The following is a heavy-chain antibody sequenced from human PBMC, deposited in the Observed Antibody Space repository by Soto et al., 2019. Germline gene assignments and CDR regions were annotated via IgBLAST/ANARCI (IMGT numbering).Heavy chain of an antibody. CDR3: ARDPKTSGGQHWAFNYFDS. CDR2: ISYDGTNK. D-gene: IGHD7-27*01. Sequence: GGSLRLSCAASGFSFSTSPMHWVRQAPGKGPEWVALISYDGTNKFYADSVKGRFTISRDNSKSTLYLQVDSLRPEDAAVYYCARDPKTSGGQHWAFNYFDSWGQGTLVTVSS. CDR1: GFSFSTSP. V-gene: IGHV3-30-3*01. J-gene: IGHJ4*02.